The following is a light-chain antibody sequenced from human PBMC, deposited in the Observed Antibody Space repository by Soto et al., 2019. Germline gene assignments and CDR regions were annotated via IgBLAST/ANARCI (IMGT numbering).Light chain of an antibody. Sequence: QSVLTQPPSVSGAPGQRVAISCTGSSSNIGAGYGVHWYQQLPGTAPKLLIYGNNNRPSGVPDRFSGSKAGNTASLTVFGLQAEDEANYYCGSFAGPVWVFGGGTKLTVL. CDR1: SSNIGAGYG. CDR2: GNN. V-gene: IGLV1-40*01. J-gene: IGLJ3*02. CDR3: GSFAGPVWV.